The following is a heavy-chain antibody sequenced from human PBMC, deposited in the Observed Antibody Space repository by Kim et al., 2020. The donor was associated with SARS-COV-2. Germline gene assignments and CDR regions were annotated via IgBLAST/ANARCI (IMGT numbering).Heavy chain of an antibody. CDR1: GFSFGKYS. Sequence: GGSLRLSCAASGFSFGKYSMNWVRQAPGKGLEWVSYISIGSSPIYHGDSVKGRFTISRDDAKNSLYLQMNSLRAEDSAVYYWVRGAAGVGYYYYGMDVWGQGTTVTVS. CDR2: ISIGSSPI. D-gene: IGHD6-13*01. J-gene: IGHJ6*02. V-gene: IGHV3-48*04. CDR3: VRGAAGVGYYYYGMDV.